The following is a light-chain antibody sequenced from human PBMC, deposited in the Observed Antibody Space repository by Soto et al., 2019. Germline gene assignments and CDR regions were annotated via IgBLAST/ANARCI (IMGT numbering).Light chain of an antibody. CDR2: AAS. J-gene: IGKJ2*01. V-gene: IGKV1-39*01. CDR1: QSISSY. CDR3: QQSYTTPYT. Sequence: DIQMTQSPSSLSASVGDRVTITCRASQSISSYLNWYQHKPGKAPKLLIYAASSLQSGVPSRFSGSGSGTDFTLTISSLQPEDFATYYCQQSYTTPYTFGQGNKLEIK.